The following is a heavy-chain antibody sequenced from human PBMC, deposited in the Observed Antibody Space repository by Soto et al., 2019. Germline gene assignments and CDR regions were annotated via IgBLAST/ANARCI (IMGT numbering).Heavy chain of an antibody. J-gene: IGHJ4*02. CDR1: GFTFSSYA. CDR2: ISYDGSNK. D-gene: IGHD5-12*01. Sequence: GGSLRLSCAASGFTFSSYAMHWVRQAPGKGLEWVAVISYDGSNKYYADSVKGRFTISRDNSKNTLYLQMNSLRAEDTAVYYCARLYSGYDYGWGYWGQGTLVTVSS. V-gene: IGHV3-30-3*01. CDR3: ARLYSGYDYGWGY.